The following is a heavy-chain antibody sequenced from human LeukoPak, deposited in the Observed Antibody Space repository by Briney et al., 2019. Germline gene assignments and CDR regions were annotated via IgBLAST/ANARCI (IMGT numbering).Heavy chain of an antibody. J-gene: IGHJ6*02. V-gene: IGHV4-59*01. CDR2: IDNSGST. D-gene: IGHD6-19*01. CDR1: GGSISSSY. Sequence: SETLSLTCTVSGGSISSSYWSWVRQPPGKGLEWIGYIDNSGSTNYNPSLKSRVTISLDTPKSQFSLKLSSVTAADTAVYYCARAPLYSGGSGWSLYYFYAMDVWGQGTTVTVSS. CDR3: ARAPLYSGGSGWSLYYFYAMDV.